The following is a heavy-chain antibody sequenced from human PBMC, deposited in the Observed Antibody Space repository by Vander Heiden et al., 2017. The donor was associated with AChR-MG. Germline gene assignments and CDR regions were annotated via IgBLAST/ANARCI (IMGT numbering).Heavy chain of an antibody. V-gene: IGHV5-51*01. J-gene: IGHJ1*01. Sequence: EVQLVQSGAEVKKPGESLKISCKGSGYSFTSYCIGWVRQMPGKGLEWMGIIYPGDSDTRYSPSFQGQVTISADKSMRTAYLQWRSLKASDTAIYYCARAQCGGDCYSDAYFQNWGQGTLVTVSS. CDR3: ARAQCGGDCYSDAYFQN. CDR1: GYSFTSYC. D-gene: IGHD2-21*02. CDR2: IYPGDSDT.